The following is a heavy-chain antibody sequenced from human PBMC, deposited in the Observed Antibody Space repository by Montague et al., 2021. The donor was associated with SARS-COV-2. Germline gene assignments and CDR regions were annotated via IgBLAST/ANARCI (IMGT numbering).Heavy chain of an antibody. Sequence: ETLSLTCTVSGGSISSSNYYWGWIRQPPGKGLEWIGNMYYSGSTYYNPPLKSRVTISIDTSKNQFSLKLSSVTAADTAVYYCARDDIVLQGVTKGMDVWGQGTTVTVSS. CDR3: ARDDIVLQGVTKGMDV. J-gene: IGHJ6*02. D-gene: IGHD3-10*01. V-gene: IGHV4-39*07. CDR1: GGSISSSNYY. CDR2: MYYSGST.